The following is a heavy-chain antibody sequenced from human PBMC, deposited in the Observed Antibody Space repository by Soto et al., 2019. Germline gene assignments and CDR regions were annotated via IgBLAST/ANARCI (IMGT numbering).Heavy chain of an antibody. CDR2: IYPGDSDT. CDR1: GYSFTSYW. J-gene: IGHJ4*02. Sequence: GESLKISCKGSGYSFTSYWIGWVRQMPGKGLEWMGIIYPGDSDTRYSPSFQGQVTISADKSISTAYLQWSSLKASDTAMYYCARVSLEHYYGSGTADYWGQGTLVTVSS. V-gene: IGHV5-51*01. D-gene: IGHD3-10*01. CDR3: ARVSLEHYYGSGTADY.